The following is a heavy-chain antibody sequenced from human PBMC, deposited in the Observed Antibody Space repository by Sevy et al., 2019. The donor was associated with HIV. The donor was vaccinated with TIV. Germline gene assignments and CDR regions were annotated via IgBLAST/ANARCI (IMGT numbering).Heavy chain of an antibody. Sequence: GGSRTPSCPPSGSSLSCYWMSWLGQTPEKGLEWVANINQDESEKNYVDWVRGQCTISRNNAKNSLYLQMNSLRVDDTTVYYYATKGGSRPNDAFDTWGQGTMVTVSS. D-gene: IGHD3-10*01. J-gene: IGHJ3*02. CDR2: INQDESEK. CDR1: GSSLSCYW. V-gene: IGHV3-7*01. CDR3: ATKGGSRPNDAFDT.